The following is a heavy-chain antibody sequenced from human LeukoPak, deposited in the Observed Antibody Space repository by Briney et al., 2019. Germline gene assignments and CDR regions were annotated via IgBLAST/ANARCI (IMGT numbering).Heavy chain of an antibody. CDR3: ARGVIVVVSYYMDV. V-gene: IGHV4-34*01. CDR1: GGSSSGYY. D-gene: IGHD2-2*01. J-gene: IGHJ6*03. Sequence: SETLSLTCAVYGGSSSGYYWSWIRQPPGKGLEWIGEINHSGSTNYNPSLKSRVTISVDTSKNQFSLKLSSVTAADTAVYYCARGVIVVVSYYMDVWGKGTTVTVSS. CDR2: INHSGST.